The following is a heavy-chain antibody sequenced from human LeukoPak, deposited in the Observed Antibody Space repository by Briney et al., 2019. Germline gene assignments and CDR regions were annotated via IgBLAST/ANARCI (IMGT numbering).Heavy chain of an antibody. V-gene: IGHV3-30*04. J-gene: IGHJ6*02. Sequence: GGSLRHSCAASGFTFSSYAMHWVRQAPGKGLEWVAVISYDGSNKYYADSVKGRFTISRDNSKNTLYLQMNSLRAEDTAVYYCARDMYPSVAGKYYYYYYGMDVWGQGTTVTVSS. CDR1: GFTFSSYA. CDR3: ARDMYPSVAGKYYYYYYGMDV. D-gene: IGHD6-19*01. CDR2: ISYDGSNK.